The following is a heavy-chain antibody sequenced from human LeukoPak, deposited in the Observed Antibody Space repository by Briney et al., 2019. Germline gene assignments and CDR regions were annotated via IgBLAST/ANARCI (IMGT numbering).Heavy chain of an antibody. CDR2: IWYDGSKK. CDR1: GFTFSSNG. Sequence: GGSLRLSCAASGFTFSSNGMHWVRQAPGKGLEWVAVIWYDGSKKYYADSVKGRFTISRDNSKNTLDLQMDSLRAEDTAVYYCARMSGSHIDSWGQGTPVTVSS. J-gene: IGHJ4*02. D-gene: IGHD1-26*01. CDR3: ARMSGSHIDS. V-gene: IGHV3-33*01.